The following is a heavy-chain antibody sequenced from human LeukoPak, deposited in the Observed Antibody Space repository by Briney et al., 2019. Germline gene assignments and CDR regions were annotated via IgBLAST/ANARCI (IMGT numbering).Heavy chain of an antibody. CDR2: FNHRGST. Sequence: KPWATLPLTCAVCGGSFSGYYWRGSRRPRGKGVEGIGEFNHRGSTNYNPPLKRRVTISVDTSKNQFSLNLTSVTAADTAVYYCARGPRVESYSSGWYVNYWGQGTLVTVSS. D-gene: IGHD6-19*01. CDR1: GGSFSGYY. CDR3: ARGPRVESYSSGWYVNY. V-gene: IGHV4-34*01. J-gene: IGHJ4*02.